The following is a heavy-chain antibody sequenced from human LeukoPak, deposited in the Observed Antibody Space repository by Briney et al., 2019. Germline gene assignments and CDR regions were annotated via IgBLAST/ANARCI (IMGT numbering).Heavy chain of an antibody. CDR3: AKNPISGPQKHYYYGLDV. J-gene: IGHJ6*02. D-gene: IGHD6-19*01. CDR2: ISPDGSKT. CDR1: GLTFSTYG. Sequence: GGSLRLSRAASGLTFSTYGMHWVRQAPGKGLEWVAVISPDGSKTDSLESVKGRFTVSRDNSNNTLYLQINSVKAEDTAVYFCAKNPISGPQKHYYYGLDVWGQGTSVTVSS. V-gene: IGHV3-30*18.